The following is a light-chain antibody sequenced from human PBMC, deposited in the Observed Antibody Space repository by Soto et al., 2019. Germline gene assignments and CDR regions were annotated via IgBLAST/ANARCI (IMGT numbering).Light chain of an antibody. CDR1: QSISTY. V-gene: IGKV1-39*01. CDR3: QQYDSFSVT. J-gene: IGKJ1*01. CDR2: TAS. Sequence: DIQMTQSPSSLSASVGDRVTITCRASQSISTYLNWYQQKPGKAPNLLIYTASTLKRGVPPRFSGSGSGTEFTLTISSLQPEDFATYYCQQYDSFSVTFGQGTKVDIK.